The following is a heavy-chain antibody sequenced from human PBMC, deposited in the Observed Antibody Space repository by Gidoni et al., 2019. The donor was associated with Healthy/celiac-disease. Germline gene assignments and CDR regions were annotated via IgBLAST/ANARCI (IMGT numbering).Heavy chain of an antibody. CDR3: ASPSAPKPY. V-gene: IGHV3-30*01. Sequence: QVQLVESGGGVVQPGRSLRLSCAASGFTFSSYAMPWVRQAPGKGLEGVAVISNDGSNKYYADSVKGRFTISRDNSKNTLYLQMNSLRAEDTAVYYCASPSAPKPYWGQGTLVTVSS. CDR2: ISNDGSNK. CDR1: GFTFSSYA. J-gene: IGHJ4*02. D-gene: IGHD6-6*01.